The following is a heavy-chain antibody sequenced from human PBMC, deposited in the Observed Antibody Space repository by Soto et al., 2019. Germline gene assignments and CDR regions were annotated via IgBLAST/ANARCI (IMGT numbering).Heavy chain of an antibody. CDR2: IYWDDDK. D-gene: IGHD2-2*01. CDR1: GFSLSADGVG. V-gene: IGHV2-5*02. CDR3: AHAYGGTSWPNDAFDV. J-gene: IGHJ3*01. Sequence: QITLKESGPTLVKLTQTLTLTCTFSGFSLSADGVGVGWSRQPPGKALEWLALIYWDDDKRYRPSLKSRLTITKDTAKNQVVLTMTTMDPVDTATYSCAHAYGGTSWPNDAFDVWGQGRVVTVSS.